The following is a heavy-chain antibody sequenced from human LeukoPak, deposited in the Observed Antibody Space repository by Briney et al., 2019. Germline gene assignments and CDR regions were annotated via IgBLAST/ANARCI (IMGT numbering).Heavy chain of an antibody. CDR2: IYHSGST. CDR1: GYSISSGYY. Sequence: EXLSLTCAVSGYSISSGYYWGWIRQPPGKGLEWIGSIYHSGSTYYNPSLKSRVTISVDTSKNQFSLKLSSVTAADTAVYYCARGELVLRFLEWFTPFDPWGQGTLVTVSS. V-gene: IGHV4-38-2*01. CDR3: ARGELVLRFLEWFTPFDP. D-gene: IGHD3-3*01. J-gene: IGHJ5*02.